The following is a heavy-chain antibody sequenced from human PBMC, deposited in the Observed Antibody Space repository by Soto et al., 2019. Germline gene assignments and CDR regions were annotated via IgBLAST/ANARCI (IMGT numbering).Heavy chain of an antibody. V-gene: IGHV3-66*04. CDR1: GVTVSSNY. J-gene: IGHJ4*02. CDR2: IYSGGST. D-gene: IGHD5-18*01. CDR3: ARHGYNYGWGYFDY. Sequence: EVQLVESGGGLVQPGGSLRLSCEASGVTVSSNYMNGVRQAPGKGLEWVTVIYSGGSTYYEDSVKGRFTISRDNSKNTLYLQMNSLRAEDTAVYYCARHGYNYGWGYFDYWCQGTLVTVSS.